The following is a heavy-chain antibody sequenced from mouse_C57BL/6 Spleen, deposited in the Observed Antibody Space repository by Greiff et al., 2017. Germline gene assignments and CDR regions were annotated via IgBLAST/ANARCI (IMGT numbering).Heavy chain of an antibody. V-gene: IGHV1-15*01. CDR1: GYTFTDYE. CDR2: IDPETGGT. D-gene: IGHD3-2*02. J-gene: IGHJ3*01. CDR3: TRYSSGYVVFAY. Sequence: QVQLQQSGAELVRPGASVTLSCKASGYTFTDYEMHWVKQTPVHGLEWIGAIDPETGGTAYNQKFKGKAILTADKSSSTAYMELRSLTSEDSAVYYCTRYSSGYVVFAYWGQGTLVTVSA.